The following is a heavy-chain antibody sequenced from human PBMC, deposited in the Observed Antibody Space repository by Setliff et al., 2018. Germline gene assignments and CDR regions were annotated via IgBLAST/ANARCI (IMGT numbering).Heavy chain of an antibody. J-gene: IGHJ5*02. V-gene: IGHV4-38-2*01. CDR1: GYSISSGYY. CDR3: ARAGPTVTFFRVLVISWWDP. D-gene: IGHD3-3*01. CDR2: IHHRGST. Sequence: SETLSLTCAVSGYSISSGYYWGWIRQPPGKGLEWIGSIHHRGSTYYNPSLKSRVTTLVDTSKNQFSLKLSSVAAADTATYYCARAGPTVTFFRVLVISWWDPWGQGSLVTVSS.